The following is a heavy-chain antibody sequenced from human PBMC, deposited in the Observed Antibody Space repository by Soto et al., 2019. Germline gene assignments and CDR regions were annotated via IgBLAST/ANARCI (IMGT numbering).Heavy chain of an antibody. Sequence: EVQLVESGGGLVQPGGSLRLSCVGSGFTYEDSAMHWVRQVSGKGLGWVSGIGWNSGSVGYVDSVKGRFTISRDNAKNSLYLQMNSLRPEDTALYYCAKDLRGYYGSGSLDYWGLGTLVTVSS. V-gene: IGHV3-9*01. CDR1: GFTYEDSA. CDR2: IGWNSGSV. D-gene: IGHD3-10*01. CDR3: AKDLRGYYGSGSLDY. J-gene: IGHJ4*02.